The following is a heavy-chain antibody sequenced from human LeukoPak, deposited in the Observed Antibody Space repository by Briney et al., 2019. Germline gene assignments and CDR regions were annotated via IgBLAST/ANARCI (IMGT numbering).Heavy chain of an antibody. CDR1: GGSISSGDYY. Sequence: SQTLSLTCTVSGGSISSGDYYWSWIRQPPGKGLEWIGYIYDSGSTYYNPSLKSRVTISVDTSKNQFSLKLSSVTAADTAAYYCARDGSGSYEGSGYFDYWGQGTLVTVSS. V-gene: IGHV4-30-4*08. CDR3: ARDGSGSYEGSGYFDY. D-gene: IGHD1-26*01. CDR2: IYDSGST. J-gene: IGHJ4*02.